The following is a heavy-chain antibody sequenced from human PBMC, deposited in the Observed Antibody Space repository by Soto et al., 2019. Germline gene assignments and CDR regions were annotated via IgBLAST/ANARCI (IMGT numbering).Heavy chain of an antibody. CDR2: INPNSGGT. J-gene: IGHJ6*02. CDR1: GYTFTGYY. V-gene: IGHV1-2*04. CDR3: ARHLYDFWSGKRKYNYYYGMDV. Sequence: GASVKVSCKASGYTFTGYYMHWVRQAPGQGLEWMGWINPNSGGTNYAQKFQGWVTMTRDTSISTAYMELSRLRSDDTAVYYCARHLYDFWSGKRKYNYYYGMDVWGQGTTVTVSS. D-gene: IGHD3-3*01.